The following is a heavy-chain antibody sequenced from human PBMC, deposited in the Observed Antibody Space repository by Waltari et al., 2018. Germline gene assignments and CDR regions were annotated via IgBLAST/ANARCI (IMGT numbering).Heavy chain of an antibody. CDR1: GGSIYINNW. J-gene: IGHJ4*02. CDR2: IYHTGST. D-gene: IGHD6-19*01. Sequence: QVQLQESGPGLVKPLGTLSLTCAVSGGSIYINNWWSWVRQAPGKGLDLIGEIYHTGSTNYHPALNSRVTISVDKSRNHVSLNLTSVTVADTALYYCASRAVAGNNFDYWGQGRLVTVSS. CDR3: ASRAVAGNNFDY. V-gene: IGHV4-4*02.